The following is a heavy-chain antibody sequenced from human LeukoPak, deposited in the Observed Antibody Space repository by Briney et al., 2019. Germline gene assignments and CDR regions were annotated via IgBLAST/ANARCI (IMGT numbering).Heavy chain of an antibody. V-gene: IGHV5-51*01. CDR2: IYPGDSDT. Sequence: GESLKISCKGSGYSFTSYWIGWVRQMPGKGLEWMGIIYPGDSDTRYSPSFQGQVTISADKSISTAYLQWSSLKASDTAMYYCARLRRPSRLDYDFDYWGQGTLVTVSS. D-gene: IGHD3-16*01. CDR3: ARLRRPSRLDYDFDY. CDR1: GYSFTSYW. J-gene: IGHJ4*02.